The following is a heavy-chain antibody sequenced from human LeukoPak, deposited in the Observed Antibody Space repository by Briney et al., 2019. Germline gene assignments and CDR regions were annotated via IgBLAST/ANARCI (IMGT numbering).Heavy chain of an antibody. D-gene: IGHD6-6*01. CDR2: ISSSSSYI. V-gene: IGHV3-21*01. J-gene: IGHJ4*02. CDR1: RFTFSSYS. CDR3: ASAATSRGSSCIGY. Sequence: GGSLRLSCAASRFTFSSYSMNWVRQAPGKGLEWVSSISSSSSYIYYADSVKGRFTISRDNAKNSLYLQMNSLRAEDTAVYYCASAATSRGSSCIGYWGQGTLVTVSS.